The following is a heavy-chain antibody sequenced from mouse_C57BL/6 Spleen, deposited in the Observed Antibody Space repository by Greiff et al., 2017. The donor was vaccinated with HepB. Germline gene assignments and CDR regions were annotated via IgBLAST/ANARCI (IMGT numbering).Heavy chain of an antibody. D-gene: IGHD2-4*01. CDR3: ARERDIGDYVLFDY. CDR2: IYPRSGNT. V-gene: IGHV1-81*01. CDR1: GYTFTSYG. Sequence: QVQLQQSGAELARPGASVKLSCKASGYTFTSYGISWVKQRTGQGLEWIGEIYPRSGNTYYNEKFKGKATLTADKSSSTAYMELRSLTSEDSAVYFCARERDIGDYVLFDYWGQGTTLTVSS. J-gene: IGHJ2*01.